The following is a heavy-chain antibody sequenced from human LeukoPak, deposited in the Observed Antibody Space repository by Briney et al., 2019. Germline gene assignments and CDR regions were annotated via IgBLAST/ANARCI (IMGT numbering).Heavy chain of an antibody. J-gene: IGHJ4*02. CDR3: AREAFDYDILTGEKQIDY. D-gene: IGHD3-9*01. V-gene: IGHV1-18*01. CDR1: GYTFTDYY. Sequence: ASVKVSCKASGYTFTDYYMHWVRQAPGQGLEWMGWISAYNGNTNYAQKLQGRVTMTTDTSTSTAYMELRSLRSDDTAVYYCAREAFDYDILTGEKQIDYWGQGTLVTVSS. CDR2: ISAYNGNT.